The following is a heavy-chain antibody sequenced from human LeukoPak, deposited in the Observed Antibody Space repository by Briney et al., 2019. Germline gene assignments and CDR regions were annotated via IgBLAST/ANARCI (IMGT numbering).Heavy chain of an antibody. CDR2: LRYDGSLK. Sequence: GGSLRLSCVASGFPLSSYAMHWVRQAPGKGLEWVAFLRYDGSLKNYADSVKGRFTISRDNSKNTLYLQMNSLRGDDTAVYYCANLPLYDSSGPEDYWGQGTLVTVCS. CDR3: ANLPLYDSSGPEDY. J-gene: IGHJ4*02. D-gene: IGHD3-22*01. CDR1: GFPLSSYA. V-gene: IGHV3-30*02.